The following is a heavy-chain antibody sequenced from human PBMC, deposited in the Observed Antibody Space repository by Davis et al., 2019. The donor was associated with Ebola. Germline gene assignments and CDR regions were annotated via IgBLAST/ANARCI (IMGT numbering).Heavy chain of an antibody. Sequence: MPSETLSLTCTVSGGSFSSYYWGWIRQPPGKGLEWIGSIYYSGSTYYNPSLKSRVTISGDTSKNQFSLKLSSVTAADTAVYYCAKAGGYHGFDYWGQGTLVTVSS. CDR2: IYYSGST. CDR3: AKAGGYHGFDY. V-gene: IGHV4-39*01. D-gene: IGHD3-16*01. CDR1: GGSFSSYY. J-gene: IGHJ4*02.